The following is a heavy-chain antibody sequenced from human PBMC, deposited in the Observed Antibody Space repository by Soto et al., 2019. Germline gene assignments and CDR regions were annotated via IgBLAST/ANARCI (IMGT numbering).Heavy chain of an antibody. CDR1: GFTFSSYA. CDR2: ISGSGGST. D-gene: IGHD1-20*01. Sequence: GGSLRLSCAASGFTFSSYATSWVRQAPGKGLEWVSAISGSGGSTYYADSVKGRFTISRDNSKSTLYLQMNSLRAEDTAVYYCAKEFSYNWTPFDYWGQGTLVTVSS. J-gene: IGHJ4*02. V-gene: IGHV3-23*01. CDR3: AKEFSYNWTPFDY.